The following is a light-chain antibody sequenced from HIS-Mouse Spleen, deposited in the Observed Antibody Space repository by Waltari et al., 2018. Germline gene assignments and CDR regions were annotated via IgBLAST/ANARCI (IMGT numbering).Light chain of an antibody. Sequence: SYELTQPPSVSVSPGQTARITCTGDALPKKYAYWYQQKSGQAPVLVIYEDTKRHSGTPARFSGSSSGTMATLTISGAQVEDEADYYCYSTDSSGNHRVFGGGTKLTVL. J-gene: IGLJ2*01. V-gene: IGLV3-10*01. CDR2: EDT. CDR1: ALPKKY. CDR3: YSTDSSGNHRV.